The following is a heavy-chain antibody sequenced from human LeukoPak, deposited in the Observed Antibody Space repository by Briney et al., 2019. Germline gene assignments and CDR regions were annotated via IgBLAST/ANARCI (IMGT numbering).Heavy chain of an antibody. V-gene: IGHV1-46*01. D-gene: IGHD3-10*01. Sequence: AASVKVSCKASGYTFTNYYLHWVRQAPGQGLVWMAMINPSGGSTTYAQKFQGRVTMTRDTSTSTVYMELSSLRYEDTAVYYCARAMVRGLSNPFDSWGQGTLVTVSS. J-gene: IGHJ4*02. CDR3: ARAMVRGLSNPFDS. CDR1: GYTFTNYY. CDR2: INPSGGST.